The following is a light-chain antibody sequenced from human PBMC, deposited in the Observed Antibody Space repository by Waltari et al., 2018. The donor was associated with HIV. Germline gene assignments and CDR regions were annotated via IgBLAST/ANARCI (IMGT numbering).Light chain of an antibody. V-gene: IGLV1-44*01. CDR3: AAWDDTLNGL. CDR2: SNN. CDR1: TSNIGTTI. Sequence: QSVLTQPPSASGTPGQNVTISCSGNTSNIGTTIVTWYQQFPGAAPKLLIYSNNQRPAGVPARFSGSKSGTSASLAISGLQSEDEADYFCAAWDDTLNGLFGGGTKLTVL. J-gene: IGLJ2*01.